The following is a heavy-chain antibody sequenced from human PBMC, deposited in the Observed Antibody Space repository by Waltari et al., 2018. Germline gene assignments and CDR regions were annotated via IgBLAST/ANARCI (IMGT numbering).Heavy chain of an antibody. CDR3: AKAGMATYYFDY. CDR2: ISGSGGST. CDR1: GFTFSRHA. Sequence: EVQLVESGGGLVQPGGSLRLSWPASGFTFSRHAMSWVRQAPGKGLEWVSAISGSGGSTYYADSVKGRFTISRDNSKNTLYLQMNSLRAEDTAVYYCAKAGMATYYFDYWGQGTLVTVSS. J-gene: IGHJ4*02. D-gene: IGHD5-12*01. V-gene: IGHV3-23*04.